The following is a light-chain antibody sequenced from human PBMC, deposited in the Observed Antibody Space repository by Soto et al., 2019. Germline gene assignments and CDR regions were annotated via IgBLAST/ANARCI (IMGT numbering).Light chain of an antibody. Sequence: EIVLTQPPATLSLSPGETATLSCRAIQSVSSYLAGYQQKPGQAPRLLIYGASSRATGIPDRFSGSGSGTDFTLSISRLEAEDYAVYYCQQYGSSPRTFGQGTKVDIK. V-gene: IGKV3-20*01. CDR3: QQYGSSPRT. CDR2: GAS. CDR1: QSVSSY. J-gene: IGKJ1*01.